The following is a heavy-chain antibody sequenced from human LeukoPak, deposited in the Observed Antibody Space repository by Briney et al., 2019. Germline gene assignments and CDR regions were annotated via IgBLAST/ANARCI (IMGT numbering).Heavy chain of an antibody. CDR2: ISSSGSTI. Sequence: TGGSLRLSCAASGFTFSSYEMNWVRQAPGKGLEWVSYISSSGSTIYYADSVKGRFTISRDNAKNSLYLQMNSLRAEDTAVYYCARSSEGIAAQNWFDPWGQGTLVTVSS. J-gene: IGHJ5*02. V-gene: IGHV3-48*03. CDR1: GFTFSSYE. CDR3: ARSSEGIAAQNWFDP. D-gene: IGHD6-13*01.